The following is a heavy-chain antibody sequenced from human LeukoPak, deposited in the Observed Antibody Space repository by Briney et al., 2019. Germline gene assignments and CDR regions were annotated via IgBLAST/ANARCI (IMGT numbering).Heavy chain of an antibody. CDR3: ARGQKRGYSYGYWFDP. D-gene: IGHD5-18*01. Sequence: PSETLSLTCTVSGGSISSYYWSWIRQPAGKGLEWIGRIYTSGSTNYNPSLKSRVTMSVDTSKNQFSLKLSSVTAADTAVYYCARGQKRGYSYGYWFDPWGQGTLITVSS. V-gene: IGHV4-4*07. CDR1: GGSISSYY. J-gene: IGHJ5*02. CDR2: IYTSGST.